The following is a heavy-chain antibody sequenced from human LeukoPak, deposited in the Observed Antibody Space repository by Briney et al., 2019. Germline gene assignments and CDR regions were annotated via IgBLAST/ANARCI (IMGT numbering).Heavy chain of an antibody. Sequence: PGGSLRLSCAASGFTFGSYPMSWVRQAPGKGLEWVAVIWYDGSNKYYADSVKGRFTISRDNSKNTLYLQMNSLRAEDTAVYYCARVGQLAHYYYYYYMDVWGKGTTVTVSS. CDR3: ARVGQLAHYYYYYYMDV. D-gene: IGHD6-6*01. CDR1: GFTFGSYP. CDR2: IWYDGSNK. V-gene: IGHV3-33*08. J-gene: IGHJ6*03.